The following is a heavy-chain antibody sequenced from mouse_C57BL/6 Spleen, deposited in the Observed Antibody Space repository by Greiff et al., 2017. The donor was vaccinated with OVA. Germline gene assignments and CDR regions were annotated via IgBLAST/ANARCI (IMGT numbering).Heavy chain of an antibody. CDR3: ARNPGTNAMDY. Sequence: QVQLKESGPGLVQPSQSLSITCTVSGFSLTSYGVHWVRQSPGKGLEWLGVIWSGGSTDYNAAFISRLSISKDNSKSQVFFKMNSLQADDTAIYYCARNPGTNAMDYWGQGTSVTVSS. V-gene: IGHV2-2*01. D-gene: IGHD4-1*01. CDR1: GFSLTSYG. J-gene: IGHJ4*01. CDR2: IWSGGST.